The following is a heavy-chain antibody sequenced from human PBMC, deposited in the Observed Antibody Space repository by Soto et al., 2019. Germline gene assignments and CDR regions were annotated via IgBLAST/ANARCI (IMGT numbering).Heavy chain of an antibody. D-gene: IGHD6-19*01. CDR3: ARGGSSGWYYDYYGMDA. J-gene: IGHJ6*02. CDR1: GGSISSSSYY. Sequence: PSETLSLTCTVSGGSISSSSYYWCWIRQPPGKGLEWIGSIYYSGSTYYNPSLKSRVTISVDTSKNQFSLKLSSVTAADTAVYYCARGGSSGWYYDYYGMDAWAQGTTVTVSS. CDR2: IYYSGST. V-gene: IGHV4-39*01.